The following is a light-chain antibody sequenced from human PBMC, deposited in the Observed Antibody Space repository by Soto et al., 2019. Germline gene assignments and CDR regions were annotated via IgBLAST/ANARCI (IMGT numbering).Light chain of an antibody. Sequence: QSALTQPASVSASPGQSITISCTETNSDIGTLNSVSWYQQFPGKAPKLMIFGVSVRPLGVSTRFSGSKFGNTAFLYISGLQAEDEADYYCSSYTSSRTYVFGSGTKLTVL. V-gene: IGLV2-14*01. CDR1: NSDIGTLNS. CDR2: GVS. J-gene: IGLJ1*01. CDR3: SSYTSSRTYV.